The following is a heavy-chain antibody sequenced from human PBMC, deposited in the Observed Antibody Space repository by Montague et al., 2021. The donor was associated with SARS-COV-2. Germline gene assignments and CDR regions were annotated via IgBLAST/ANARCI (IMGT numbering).Heavy chain of an antibody. V-gene: IGHV3-48*03. CDR3: AREERIAILVVVITHAFDI. Sequence: SLRLSCAASGFTFSSYEMNWVRQAPGKGLEWVSYISISGSTIYYADSVKGRFTISRDNAKNSLYLQMNSLRAEDTAVYYCAREERIAILVVVITHAFDIWGQGTMVTVSS. CDR1: GFTFSSYE. J-gene: IGHJ3*02. D-gene: IGHD3-22*01. CDR2: ISISGSTI.